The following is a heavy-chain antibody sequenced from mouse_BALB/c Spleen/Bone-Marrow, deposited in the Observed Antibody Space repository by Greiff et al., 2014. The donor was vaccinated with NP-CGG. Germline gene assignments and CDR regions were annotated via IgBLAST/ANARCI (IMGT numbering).Heavy chain of an antibody. CDR3: ARNWDVGFAY. J-gene: IGHJ3*01. Sequence: EVQLQESGGGLVQPGGSLKLSCAASGFDFSRYWMSWVRQAPGKGLEWIGGINPDSSTINYTPSLKDKFIISRDNAKNTLYLQMSKVRSEDTALYYCARNWDVGFAYWGRGTLVTVSA. D-gene: IGHD4-1*01. CDR1: GFDFSRYW. V-gene: IGHV4-1*02. CDR2: INPDSSTI.